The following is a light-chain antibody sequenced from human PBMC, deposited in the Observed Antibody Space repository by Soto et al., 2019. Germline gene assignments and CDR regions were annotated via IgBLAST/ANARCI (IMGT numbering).Light chain of an antibody. CDR3: SSYTSSSTYVV. CDR1: SSDVGGYNY. Sequence: QSALTQPASVSGSPGQSITISCTGTSSDVGGYNYVSWYQQHPRKAPKHMIYDVSNRPSGVSNRFSGSKSGNTASLTISGLQAEDEADYYCSSYTSSSTYVVFGGGTKLTVL. V-gene: IGLV2-14*01. CDR2: DVS. J-gene: IGLJ2*01.